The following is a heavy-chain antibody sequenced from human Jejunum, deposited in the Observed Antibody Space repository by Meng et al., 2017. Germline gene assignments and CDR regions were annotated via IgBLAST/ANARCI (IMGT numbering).Heavy chain of an antibody. CDR2: IYYTGGT. Sequence: QPTWAGPGLVKSSQTQSLSCTCTGGSLSLGGYYCSRIRQHPGKGMERIGYIYYTGGTYYNPSLRSRRNISVDTSENQFSLDLSSVTSVDTAVYYCAKGRSSGYYYFDYWGQGTLVTVSS. CDR3: AKGRSSGYYYFDY. D-gene: IGHD3-22*01. CDR1: GGSLSLGGYY. V-gene: IGHV4-31*03. J-gene: IGHJ4*02.